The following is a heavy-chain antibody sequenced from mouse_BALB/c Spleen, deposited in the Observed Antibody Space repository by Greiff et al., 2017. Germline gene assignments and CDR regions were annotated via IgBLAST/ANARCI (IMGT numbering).Heavy chain of an antibody. CDR2: INPCNGGT. D-gene: IGHD1-1*01. J-gene: IGHJ1*01. CDR3: ARVTTVVKDWYFDV. V-gene: IGHV1S81*02. CDR1: GYTFTSYW. Sequence: VQLQQPGAELVRPGVSVKLSCKASGYTFTSYWMHWIKQSPEQGLERIGEINPCNGGTNYNEKFKSKATLTVDKSSSTAYMQLSSLTSEDSAVYYCARVTTVVKDWYFDVWGAGTTVTVSS.